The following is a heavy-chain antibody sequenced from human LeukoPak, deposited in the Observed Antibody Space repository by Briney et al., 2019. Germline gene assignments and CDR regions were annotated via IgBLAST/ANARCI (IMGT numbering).Heavy chain of an antibody. Sequence: KPSETLSLTCTVSGGSISSYYWSWIRQPPGKGLEWIGYIYTSGSTNYNPSLKSRVTISVDTSKNQFSLKLSSVTAADTAVYYCARLRYGDFYYYYYMDVWGKGTTVTVSS. CDR1: GGSISSYY. V-gene: IGHV4-4*09. D-gene: IGHD4-17*01. CDR2: IYTSGST. CDR3: ARLRYGDFYYYYYMDV. J-gene: IGHJ6*03.